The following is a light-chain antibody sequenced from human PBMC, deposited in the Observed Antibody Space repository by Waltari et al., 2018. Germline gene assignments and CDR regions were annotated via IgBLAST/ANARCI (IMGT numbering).Light chain of an antibody. J-gene: IGKJ1*01. CDR3: QQYDSYSPWT. V-gene: IGKV1-5*03. CDR1: QSISHW. Sequence: DIPMTQSPSTLSASVGDTVTITCRASQSISHWLAWYQQKPGKAPKLLIHKASRLQGGVPSRFSGSGSGTEFTLTISSLQPDDLATYYCQQYDSYSPWTFGQGTKVEIK. CDR2: KAS.